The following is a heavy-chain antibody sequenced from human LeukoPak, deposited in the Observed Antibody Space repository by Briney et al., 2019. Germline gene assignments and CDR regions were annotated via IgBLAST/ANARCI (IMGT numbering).Heavy chain of an antibody. CDR3: ARGIFQEDWFDP. V-gene: IGHV1-3*01. Sequence: ASVKVSCKASGYTFTSYAMHRVRQAPGQRLEWMGWINAGNGNTKYSQKFQGRVTITRDTSASTAYMELSSLRSEDTAVYYCARGIFQEDWFDPWGQGTLVTVSS. D-gene: IGHD3-3*01. J-gene: IGHJ5*02. CDR2: INAGNGNT. CDR1: GYTFTSYA.